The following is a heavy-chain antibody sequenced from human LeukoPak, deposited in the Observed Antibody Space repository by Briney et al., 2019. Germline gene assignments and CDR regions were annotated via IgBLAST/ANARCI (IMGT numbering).Heavy chain of an antibody. CDR3: AGIDYDFWSGYPAPGY. Sequence: PSETLSLTCAVSGGSISSGGYSWGWIRQPPGRGLEWIGSIYYSGSTYYNPSLKSRVTISVDTSKNQFSLKLSSVTAADTAVYYCAGIDYDFWSGYPAPGYWGQGTLVTVSS. V-gene: IGHV4-39*01. D-gene: IGHD3-3*01. CDR2: IYYSGST. CDR1: GGSISSGGYS. J-gene: IGHJ4*02.